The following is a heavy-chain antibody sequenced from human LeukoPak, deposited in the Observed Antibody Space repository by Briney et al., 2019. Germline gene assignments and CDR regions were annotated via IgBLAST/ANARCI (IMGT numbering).Heavy chain of an antibody. D-gene: IGHD1-14*01. CDR2: ITSSSSST. J-gene: IGHJ4*02. CDR3: AKASWVSTTDAVR. Sequence: PGGSLRLSCAASGFTFSGYSMNWVRQGPGKGLEWVSSITSSSSSTYYADSVKGRFTISRDNAKNSLYLHMNNLRVEDTAIYYCAKASWVSTTDAVRWGQGTLVTVSS. V-gene: IGHV3-21*04. CDR1: GFTFSGYS.